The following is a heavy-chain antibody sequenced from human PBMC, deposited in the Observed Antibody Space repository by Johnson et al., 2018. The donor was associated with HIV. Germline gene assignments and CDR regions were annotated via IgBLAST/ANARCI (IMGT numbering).Heavy chain of an antibody. CDR2: ISYDGSNK. D-gene: IGHD6-13*01. V-gene: IGHV3-30-3*02. J-gene: IGHJ3*02. CDR3: AKNFRGGIVAAGDAFDI. CDR1: GFTFSSYA. Sequence: QMLLVESGGGVVQPGRSLRLSCAASGFTFSSYAMHWVRQAPGKGLEWVAVISYDGSNKYYADSVKGRFTISRDKSKNTLYLQMNSLRAEDTAMYYCAKNFRGGIVAAGDAFDIWGQGTMVTVSS.